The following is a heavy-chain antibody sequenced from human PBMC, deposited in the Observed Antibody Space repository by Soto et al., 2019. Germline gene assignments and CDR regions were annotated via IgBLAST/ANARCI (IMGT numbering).Heavy chain of an antibody. D-gene: IGHD3-16*02. CDR2: IYYSGST. J-gene: IGHJ4*02. Sequence: PSETLSLTCTVSGGSVSSGSYYWSWIRQPPGKGLEWIGYIYYSGSTNYNPSLKSRVTISVDTSKNHFSLKLSSVTAADTALYYCARDHSYDYVWGSYRYLDYWGQGTLVTVSS. V-gene: IGHV4-61*01. CDR1: GGSVSSGSYY. CDR3: ARDHSYDYVWGSYRYLDY.